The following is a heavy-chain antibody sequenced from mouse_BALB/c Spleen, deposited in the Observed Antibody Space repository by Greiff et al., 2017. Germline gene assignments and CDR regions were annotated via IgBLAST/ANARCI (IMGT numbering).Heavy chain of an antibody. CDR3: ARGDYGAWFAY. V-gene: IGHV1-7*01. Sequence: QVHVKQSGAELAKPGSSVKMSCKASGYTFTSYWMHWVKQRPGQGLDWIGYINPSTGYTEYNQKFKDKATLTADKSSSTAYMQLSSLTSEDSAVYYCARGDYGAWFAYWGQGTLVTVSA. CDR2: INPSTGYT. D-gene: IGHD2-4*01. J-gene: IGHJ3*01. CDR1: GYTFTSYW.